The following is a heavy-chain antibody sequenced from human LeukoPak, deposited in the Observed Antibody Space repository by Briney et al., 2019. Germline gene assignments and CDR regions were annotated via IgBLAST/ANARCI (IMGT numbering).Heavy chain of an antibody. CDR1: GFTVSRTY. Sequence: GGSLRLSFAALGFTVSRTYMRWVRPAPGKGLEWVSVIYVGGDIYYAASVRGRFAISRNNSKNTVYLQMNGLRGEDTAVYYCARDPSGTGTGFDIWGQGTMVTVSS. V-gene: IGHV3-66*01. D-gene: IGHD3/OR15-3a*01. CDR2: IYVGGDI. CDR3: ARDPSGTGTGFDI. J-gene: IGHJ3*02.